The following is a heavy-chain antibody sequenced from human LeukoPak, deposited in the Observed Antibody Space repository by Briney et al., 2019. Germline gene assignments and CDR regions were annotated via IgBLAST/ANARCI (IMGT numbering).Heavy chain of an antibody. J-gene: IGHJ5*02. Sequence: GGSLRLSCAASGFTVSGYDIHWVRHYPNEGLEWVAGIWNDGSNKSYTDSVKGRFTISRDNSKNTVYLQMKSLRAEDTAVYHCARGGYCSGGRCYPNWFDPWGQGTLVTVSS. V-gene: IGHV3-33*01. CDR2: IWNDGSNK. CDR3: ARGGYCSGGRCYPNWFDP. D-gene: IGHD2-15*01. CDR1: GFTVSGYD.